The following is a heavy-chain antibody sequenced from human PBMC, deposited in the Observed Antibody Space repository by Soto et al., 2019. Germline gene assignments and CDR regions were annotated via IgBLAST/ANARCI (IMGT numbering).Heavy chain of an antibody. D-gene: IGHD6-19*01. V-gene: IGHV1-18*04. CDR2: ISAYNGNT. CDR1: GYTFTSYG. CDR3: AISIYSSGWYVTFDY. Sequence: QVQLVQSGAEVKKPGASVKVSCKASGYTFTSYGISWVRQAPGQGLEWMGWISAYNGNTNYAQKLQGRVTMTTDTSTSTAYMELRSLRSDYTAVYYCAISIYSSGWYVTFDYWGQGTLVTVSS. J-gene: IGHJ4*02.